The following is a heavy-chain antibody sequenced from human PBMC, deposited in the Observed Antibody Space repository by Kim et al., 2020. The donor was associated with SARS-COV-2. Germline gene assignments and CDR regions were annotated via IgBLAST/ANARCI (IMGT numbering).Heavy chain of an antibody. Sequence: SVKGRFTISRDNAKNSLYLQMNSLRAEDTAVYYCARDLYYYGSGSTNNDYWGQGTLVTVSS. CDR3: ARDLYYYGSGSTNNDY. J-gene: IGHJ4*02. V-gene: IGHV3-21*01. D-gene: IGHD3-10*01.